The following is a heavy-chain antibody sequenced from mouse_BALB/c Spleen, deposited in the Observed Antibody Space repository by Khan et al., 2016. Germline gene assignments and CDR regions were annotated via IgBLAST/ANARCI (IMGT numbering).Heavy chain of an antibody. CDR3: ARSMIRIAY. CDR2: ILPGSGNT. D-gene: IGHD2-4*01. V-gene: IGHV1-9*01. Sequence: QVQLKESGAELMKPGASVKISCKATGYTFSSFWIEWVKQRPGHGLEWIGEILPGSGNTNYNEKFKGKATFTADTSSNTAYMQLSSLTSEDSAVYYCARSMIRIAYWGQGTLVTVSA. J-gene: IGHJ3*01. CDR1: GYTFSSFW.